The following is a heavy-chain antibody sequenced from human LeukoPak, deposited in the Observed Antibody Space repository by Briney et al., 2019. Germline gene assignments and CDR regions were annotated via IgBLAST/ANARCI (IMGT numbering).Heavy chain of an antibody. V-gene: IGHV4-30-2*01. J-gene: IGHJ3*02. Sequence: SQTLSLTCAVSGGSISSGGYSWSWIRQPPGKGLEWIGYIYHSGSTYYNPSLKSRVTISVDRSKNQFSLKLSSVTAADTAVYYCARRYYYDSSGYFANAFDIWGQGTMVTVSS. CDR2: IYHSGST. D-gene: IGHD3-22*01. CDR3: ARRYYYDSSGYFANAFDI. CDR1: GGSISSGGYS.